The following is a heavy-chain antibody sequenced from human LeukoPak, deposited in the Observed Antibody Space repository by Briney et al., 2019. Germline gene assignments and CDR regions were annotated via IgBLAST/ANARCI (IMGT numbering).Heavy chain of an antibody. J-gene: IGHJ4*02. V-gene: IGHV3-7*01. D-gene: IGHD6-19*01. CDR2: IKQDGSEK. Sequence: PGGSLRLSCAASGFTVSNNYMSWVRQAPGKGLEWVANIKQDGSEKYYVDSVKGRFTISRDNAKNSLYLQMNSLRAEDTAVYYCARNIWLVNYFDYWGQGTLVTVSS. CDR3: ARNIWLVNYFDY. CDR1: GFTVSNNY.